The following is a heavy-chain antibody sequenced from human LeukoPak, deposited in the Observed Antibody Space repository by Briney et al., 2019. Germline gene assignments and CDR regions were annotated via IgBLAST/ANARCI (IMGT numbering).Heavy chain of an antibody. D-gene: IGHD3-22*01. V-gene: IGHV5-51*01. J-gene: IGHJ4*02. CDR2: IYPRDSDT. Sequence: GESLKISCKGSGYSFTSYWIGWVRQMPGKGLEWMGIIYPRDSDTRYSPSFQGQVTISADKSISTAYLQWSSLKASDTAMYYCARQTYYYDSSGYYYGYWGQGTLVTVSS. CDR3: ARQTYYYDSSGYYYGY. CDR1: GYSFTSYW.